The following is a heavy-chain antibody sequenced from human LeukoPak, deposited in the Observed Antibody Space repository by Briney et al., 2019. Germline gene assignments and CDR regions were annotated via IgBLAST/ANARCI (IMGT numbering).Heavy chain of an antibody. V-gene: IGHV4-39*01. CDR1: GGSISSSSYY. Sequence: SETLSLTCTVSGGSISSSSYYWGWIRQPPGKGLEWIGSIYYSGSTYYNPSLKSRVTISVDTSKNQFSLKLSSVTAADTAVYYCARKGIAAARGMDVWGQGTTVTVSS. CDR3: ARKGIAAARGMDV. D-gene: IGHD6-13*01. CDR2: IYYSGST. J-gene: IGHJ6*02.